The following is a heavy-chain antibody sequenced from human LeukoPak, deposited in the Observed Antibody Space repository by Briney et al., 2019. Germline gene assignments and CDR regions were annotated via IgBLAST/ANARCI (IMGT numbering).Heavy chain of an antibody. J-gene: IGHJ4*02. D-gene: IGHD1-14*01. CDR2: ISGTGHNT. CDR3: SREEPAGSIDY. Sequence: GGSLRLSCAASGFVFNSHPMHWVRQAPGKGLECVSAISGTGHNTSYANSVKGRFTISRDHSRNTLYLQLGSLRAEDTALYYCSREEPAGSIDYWPQGTLVTVSS. CDR1: GFVFNSHP. V-gene: IGHV3-64*01.